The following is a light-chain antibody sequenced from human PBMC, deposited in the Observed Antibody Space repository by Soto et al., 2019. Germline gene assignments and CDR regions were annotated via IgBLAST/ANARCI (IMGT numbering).Light chain of an antibody. CDR2: EVS. CDR3: SSYAGSNNFEVV. J-gene: IGLJ2*01. V-gene: IGLV2-8*01. Sequence: QSALTQPPSASGSPGQSVTISCTGTSSDVGGDNYVSWYQQHPGKAPKLMIYEVSKRPSGVPDRFSGSKSGNTASLTVSGLQAEDEADYYCSSYAGSNNFEVVFGGGTKLTVL. CDR1: SSDVGGDNY.